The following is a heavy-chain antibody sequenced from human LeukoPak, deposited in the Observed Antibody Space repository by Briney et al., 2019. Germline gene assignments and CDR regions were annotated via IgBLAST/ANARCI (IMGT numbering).Heavy chain of an antibody. Sequence: SETLSLTCTVSAGSISSSYWSWTRQPPGEGLEWIGHIYYSGATYYNPSLKSRLTISVDTSKNQFSLKLRSVTAADTAVYFCARGGSRGCNLGIWGQGTMVTVSS. CDR2: IYYSGAT. V-gene: IGHV4-59*01. D-gene: IGHD2/OR15-2a*01. CDR3: ARGGSRGCNLGI. J-gene: IGHJ3*02. CDR1: AGSISSSY.